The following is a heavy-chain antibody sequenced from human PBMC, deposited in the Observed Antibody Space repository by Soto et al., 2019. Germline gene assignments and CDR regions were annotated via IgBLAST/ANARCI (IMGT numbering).Heavy chain of an antibody. Sequence: RRLSCAASGFTFSSYWMHWVRQAPGKGLVWVSRINSDGSSTSYADSVKGRFTISRDNAKNTLYLQMNSLRAEDTAVHYCARGDIVVVPAAIPLDYWGQGTLVTVYS. J-gene: IGHJ4*02. V-gene: IGHV3-74*01. CDR1: GFTFSSYW. CDR3: ARGDIVVVPAAIPLDY. D-gene: IGHD2-2*01. CDR2: INSDGSST.